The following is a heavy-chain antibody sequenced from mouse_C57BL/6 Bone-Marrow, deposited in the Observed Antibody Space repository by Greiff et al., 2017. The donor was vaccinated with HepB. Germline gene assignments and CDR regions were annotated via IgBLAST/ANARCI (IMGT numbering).Heavy chain of an antibody. V-gene: IGHV5-12*01. J-gene: IGHJ2*01. D-gene: IGHD1-1*01. CDR1: GFTFSDYY. CDR2: ISNGGGST. Sequence: EVQGVESGGGLVQPGGSLKLSCAASGFTFSDYYMYWVRQTPEKRLEWVAYISNGGGSTYYPDTVKGRFTISRDNAKNTLYLQMSRLKSEDTAMYYCAREGTVVGDYWGQGTTLTVSS. CDR3: AREGTVVGDY.